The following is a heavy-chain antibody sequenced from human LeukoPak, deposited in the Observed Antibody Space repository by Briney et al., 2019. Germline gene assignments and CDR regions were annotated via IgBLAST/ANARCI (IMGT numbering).Heavy chain of an antibody. Sequence: ASVKVSCKASGYTFTNYGINWVRQATGQGLEWMGWMNPNSGNTGYAQKFQGRVTITRNTSISTAYMELSSLRSEDTAVYYCARDLTVPGAFDIWGQGTMVTVSS. V-gene: IGHV1-8*03. J-gene: IGHJ3*02. D-gene: IGHD2/OR15-2a*01. CDR3: ARDLTVPGAFDI. CDR1: GYTFTNYG. CDR2: MNPNSGNT.